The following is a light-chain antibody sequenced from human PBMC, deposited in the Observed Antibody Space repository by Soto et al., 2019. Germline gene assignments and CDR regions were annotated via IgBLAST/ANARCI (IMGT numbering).Light chain of an antibody. Sequence: ENVLTQSPGTLSLSPGERATLSCRASQSVRSNYLAWYQQKPGQAPRLLIYGASSRAAGIPDGFSGSWSGTDFTLTISRREAEDFAVYYCQQYGSSPRTFGQGTKVEIK. CDR1: QSVRSNY. CDR2: GAS. CDR3: QQYGSSPRT. J-gene: IGKJ1*01. V-gene: IGKV3-20*01.